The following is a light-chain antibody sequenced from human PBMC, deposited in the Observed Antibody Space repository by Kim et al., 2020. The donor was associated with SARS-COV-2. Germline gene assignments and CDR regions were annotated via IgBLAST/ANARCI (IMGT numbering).Light chain of an antibody. CDR1: QSVSSN. Sequence: PGERSTHSSRASQSVSSNLAWYQQKPGQAPRLLIYGASTRATGIPARFSGSGSGTEFTLTISSLQSEDFAVYYCQQYNNWPPIFTFGPGTKVDIK. V-gene: IGKV3-15*01. CDR2: GAS. J-gene: IGKJ3*01. CDR3: QQYNNWPPIFT.